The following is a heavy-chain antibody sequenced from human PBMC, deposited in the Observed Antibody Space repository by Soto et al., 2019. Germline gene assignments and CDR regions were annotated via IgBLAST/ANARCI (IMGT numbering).Heavy chain of an antibody. Sequence: GGSLRLSCAASGFTFDDYAMHWVRQAPGKGLEWVSGISWNSGSIGYADSVKGRFTISRDNAKNSLYLQMNSLRAEDTALYYCAKDIGWWSPGGRSVYYFDYWGQGTLVTVSS. D-gene: IGHD2-15*01. CDR1: GFTFDDYA. CDR3: AKDIGWWSPGGRSVYYFDY. J-gene: IGHJ4*02. V-gene: IGHV3-9*01. CDR2: ISWNSGSI.